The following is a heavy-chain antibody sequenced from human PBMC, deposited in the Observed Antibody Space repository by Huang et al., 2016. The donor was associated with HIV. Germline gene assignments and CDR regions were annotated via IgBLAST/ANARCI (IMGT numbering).Heavy chain of an antibody. Sequence: QVQMVQSGAEVKKPGASVKVSCKASGYTFKSYGITWVRQAPGQGLEWMGWNSTYNGNTNYAQKRQGRVTMTTDTSTSTAYRELRRLRSNDTAVYYCARQGFGRKDAFDIWGQGTMVTVS. CDR3: ARQGFGRKDAFDI. D-gene: IGHD3-10*01. CDR1: GYTFKSYG. J-gene: IGHJ3*02. V-gene: IGHV1-18*01. CDR2: NSTYNGNT.